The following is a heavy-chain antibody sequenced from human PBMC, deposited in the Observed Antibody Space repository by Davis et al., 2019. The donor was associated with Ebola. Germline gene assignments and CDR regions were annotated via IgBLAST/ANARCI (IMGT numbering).Heavy chain of an antibody. D-gene: IGHD2-15*01. CDR3: AKADCSGGSCYLFDY. Sequence: GESLKISCVVSGFTFSSYWMHWVRQAPGKGLVWVSRIKSDGSTKSYADSVKGRFTISRDNSKNTLYLQMNSLRAEDTAVYYCAKADCSGGSCYLFDYWGQGTLVTVSS. CDR1: GFTFSSYW. J-gene: IGHJ4*02. V-gene: IGHV3-74*01. CDR2: IKSDGSTK.